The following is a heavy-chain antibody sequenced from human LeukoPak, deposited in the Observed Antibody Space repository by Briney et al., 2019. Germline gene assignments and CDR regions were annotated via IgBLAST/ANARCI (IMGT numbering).Heavy chain of an antibody. D-gene: IGHD3-22*01. Sequence: GGSLRLSCAASGFTFSSYSMNWVRQAPGKGLEWVSYISSSSSTIYYADSVKGRFTISRDNAKNSLYLQMNSLRAEDTAVYYCASDKAYYYDSSGYVWGQGTLVTVSS. CDR2: ISSSSSTI. CDR3: ASDKAYYYDSSGYV. J-gene: IGHJ4*02. CDR1: GFTFSSYS. V-gene: IGHV3-48*04.